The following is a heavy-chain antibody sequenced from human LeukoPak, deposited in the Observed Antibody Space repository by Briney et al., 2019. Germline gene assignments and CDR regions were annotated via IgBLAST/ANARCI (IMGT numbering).Heavy chain of an antibody. CDR1: GFTFSSYS. J-gene: IGHJ4*02. CDR3: ARDKIAAAGTSLNRAPVYYFDY. V-gene: IGHV3-21*01. CDR2: ISSSSSYI. Sequence: GGSLRLSCAASGFTFSSYSMNWVRQAPGKGLEWVSSISSSSSYIYYADSVKGRFTISRDNAKNSLYLQMNSLRAEDTAVYYCARDKIAAAGTSLNRAPVYYFDYWGQGTLVTVSS. D-gene: IGHD6-13*01.